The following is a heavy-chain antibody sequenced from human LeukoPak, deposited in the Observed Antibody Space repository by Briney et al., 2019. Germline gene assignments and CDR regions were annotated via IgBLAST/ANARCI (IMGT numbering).Heavy chain of an antibody. V-gene: IGHV3-33*01. D-gene: IGHD3-9*01. J-gene: IGHJ4*02. CDR2: IWHDGTKK. Sequence: PRGSLRLSCAPSGFTLSSYGMHWVRPPPGKGMERVAVIWHDGTKKNYTESVKGRFTISRDNAMNTLYMQVSIQKAGDTAVYYCARARNNYDIGTFSALDYWGQGTLVTVSS. CDR1: GFTLSSYG. CDR3: ARARNNYDIGTFSALDY.